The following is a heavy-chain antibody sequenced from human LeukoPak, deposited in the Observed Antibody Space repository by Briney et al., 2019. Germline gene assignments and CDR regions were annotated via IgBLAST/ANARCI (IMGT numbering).Heavy chain of an antibody. CDR3: AKVHSAYYFDY. J-gene: IGHJ4*02. V-gene: IGHV3-23*01. Sequence: GGSLRLSCAASGFTFSSYAMSWVRQAPGKGLEWVSAISGSGGSTYYADSVKGRFTISRDNSKNTLYLQLNSLRAEDTAIYYCAKVHSAYYFDYWGQGTLVTVSS. CDR2: ISGSGGST. D-gene: IGHD2-15*01. CDR1: GFTFSSYA.